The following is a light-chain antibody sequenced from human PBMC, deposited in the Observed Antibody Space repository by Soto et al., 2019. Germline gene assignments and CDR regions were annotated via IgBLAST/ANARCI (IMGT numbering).Light chain of an antibody. CDR2: DAS. V-gene: IGKV1-5*01. Sequence: DIQMTQSPSTLSASVGDRVTITCRASQSISSWLAWYQQKPGKAPKLLIYDASSLESGVPSRFSGSGSGTEFTLTISSLQPDDFATYYCQQYNSPPGTFVQGTKVEIK. J-gene: IGKJ1*01. CDR1: QSISSW. CDR3: QQYNSPPGT.